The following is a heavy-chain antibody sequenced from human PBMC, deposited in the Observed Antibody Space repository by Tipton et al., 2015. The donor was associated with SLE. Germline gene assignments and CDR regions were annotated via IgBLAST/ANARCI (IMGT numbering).Heavy chain of an antibody. CDR2: IYFSGST. D-gene: IGHD3-22*01. V-gene: IGHV4-59*06. J-gene: IGHJ4*02. CDR3: ARGGKYYDTGRFFDY. Sequence: TLSLTCTVSGGSISRYYWGWIRQPAGKGLEWIGYIYFSGSTYYNPSLKSRVIISIDTSKNQFSLKLSSVTAADTAVYYCARGGKYYDTGRFFDYWGQGTLVTVSS. CDR1: GGSISRYY.